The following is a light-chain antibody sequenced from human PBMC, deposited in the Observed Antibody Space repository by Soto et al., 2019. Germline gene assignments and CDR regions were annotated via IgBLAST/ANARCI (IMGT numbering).Light chain of an antibody. Sequence: SYELTQAPSVSVAPGQTARISCGGNNIGSKNVHWYQQKPGQAPVLVVYDDTDRPSGIPARFSGSNSGNTATLTISRVEDGDEADYFCQVWDRTSDHSYVFGTGTKLTVL. CDR1: NIGSKN. CDR2: DDT. J-gene: IGLJ1*01. V-gene: IGLV3-21*02. CDR3: QVWDRTSDHSYV.